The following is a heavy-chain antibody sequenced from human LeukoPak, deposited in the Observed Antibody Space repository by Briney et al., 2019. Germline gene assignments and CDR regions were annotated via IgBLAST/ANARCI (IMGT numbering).Heavy chain of an antibody. Sequence: GGSLRLSCAASGFTFNTYGMHWVRQAPGKGLEWVAFIRYDESNKYYAEPVEGRFTISRDDSKNTVYLQMKSLGPEDTAMYYCAKDSDYYGSGSYPDLFYIDFWGQGALDTVSS. V-gene: IGHV3-30*02. D-gene: IGHD3-10*01. CDR1: GFTFNTYG. J-gene: IGHJ4*02. CDR3: AKDSDYYGSGSYPDLFYIDF. CDR2: IRYDESNK.